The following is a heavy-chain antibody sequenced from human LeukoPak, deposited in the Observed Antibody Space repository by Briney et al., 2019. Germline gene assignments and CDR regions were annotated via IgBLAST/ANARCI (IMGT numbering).Heavy chain of an antibody. Sequence: GGPLRLSCAASGFTFSSYAMSWVRQAPGKGLEWVSAISGSGGSTYYADSVKGRFTISRDNSKNTLYLQMNSLRAEDTAVYYCAKGWSSGWSVFDYWGQGTLVTVSS. V-gene: IGHV3-23*01. CDR1: GFTFSSYA. CDR2: ISGSGGST. CDR3: AKGWSSGWSVFDY. D-gene: IGHD6-19*01. J-gene: IGHJ4*02.